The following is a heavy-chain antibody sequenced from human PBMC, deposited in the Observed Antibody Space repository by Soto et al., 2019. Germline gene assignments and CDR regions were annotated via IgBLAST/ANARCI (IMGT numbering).Heavy chain of an antibody. J-gene: IGHJ4*02. V-gene: IGHV3-64D*06. D-gene: IGHD3-22*01. Sequence: GGSLRLSSSASGFTFSIYAMHWVRQAPGKGLEYVSSISTNGGSTDYADSVKGRFTISRDNSKNTVYLQMSSLRVEDTAVYYCVKGEYYYDSSGYYPFDYWGQGTLVTVSS. CDR2: ISTNGGST. CDR1: GFTFSIYA. CDR3: VKGEYYYDSSGYYPFDY.